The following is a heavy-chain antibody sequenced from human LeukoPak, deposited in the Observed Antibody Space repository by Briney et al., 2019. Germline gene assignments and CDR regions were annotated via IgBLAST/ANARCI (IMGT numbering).Heavy chain of an antibody. CDR2: ISPSGGST. CDR3: ARDRDYSDSPFDY. J-gene: IGHJ4*02. Sequence: ASVKVSCKAFASTFTSNYMHWVRHAPGQGTEWMGVISPSGGSTTYAQNFQGTVTLTRDMSTSTDYLELSSLRSEDTAVYYCARDRDYSDSPFDYWGQGTLVTVSS. CDR1: ASTFTSNY. V-gene: IGHV1-46*01. D-gene: IGHD4-11*01.